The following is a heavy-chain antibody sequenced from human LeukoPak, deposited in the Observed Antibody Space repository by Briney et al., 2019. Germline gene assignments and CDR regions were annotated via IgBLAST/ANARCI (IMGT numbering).Heavy chain of an antibody. CDR2: IYYSGST. CDR3: ARHRGYYYDSSGYDY. V-gene: IGHV4-59*01. J-gene: IGHJ4*02. CDR1: GGSFSGYY. D-gene: IGHD3-22*01. Sequence: PSETLSLTCAVYGGSFSGYYWSWIRQPPGKGLEWIGYIYYSGSTNYNPSLKSRVTISVDTSKNQFSLKLSSVTAADTAVYYCARHRGYYYDSSGYDYWGQGTLVTVSS.